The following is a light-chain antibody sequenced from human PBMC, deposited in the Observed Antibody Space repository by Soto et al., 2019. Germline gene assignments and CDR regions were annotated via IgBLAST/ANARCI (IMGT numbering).Light chain of an antibody. V-gene: IGKV1-5*03. CDR2: KAA. CDR1: DNIVHW. CDR3: QHYNSFSRT. J-gene: IGKJ1*01. Sequence: DIQMTQSPATLAASVGDRAAITCRASDNIVHWVDWYQQKPGKAPKLLIYKAANLADEVPSRFAGSGSGTDFTLTITRLPPDDFETYYCQHYNSFSRTFGQGTKVDIK.